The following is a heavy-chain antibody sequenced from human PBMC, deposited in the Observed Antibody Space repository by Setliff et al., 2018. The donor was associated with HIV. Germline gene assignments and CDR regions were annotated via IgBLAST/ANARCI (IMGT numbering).Heavy chain of an antibody. V-gene: IGHV4-34*01. D-gene: IGHD2-2*01. Sequence: SEILSLTCAVFGGSFSAYYWNWIRQTPGKGLEWIGEINHSGTTNYNPSLNSRVTISVDTSNKRFSLTLRSATAADTALYYCARRERYCSGTTCYRYFQHWGQGTLVTVSS. CDR2: INHSGTT. J-gene: IGHJ1*01. CDR1: GGSFSAYY. CDR3: ARRERYCSGTTCYRYFQH.